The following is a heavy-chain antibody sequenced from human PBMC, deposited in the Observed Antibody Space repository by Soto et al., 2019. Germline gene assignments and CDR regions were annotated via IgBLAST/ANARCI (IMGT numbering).Heavy chain of an antibody. CDR3: ARNLRYFDWRPFDY. D-gene: IGHD3-9*01. Sequence: SETLSLTCAVYGGSFSGYYWSWIRQPPGKGLEWIGEINHSGSTNYNPSLKSRVTISVDTSKNQFSLKLSSVTAADTAVYYCARNLRYFDWRPFDYWGQGTLVTVSS. CDR2: INHSGST. J-gene: IGHJ4*02. V-gene: IGHV4-34*01. CDR1: GGSFSGYY.